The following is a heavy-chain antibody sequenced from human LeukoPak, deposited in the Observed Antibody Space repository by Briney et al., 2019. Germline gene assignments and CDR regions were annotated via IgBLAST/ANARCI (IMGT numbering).Heavy chain of an antibody. CDR3: ASSIVGDSWVYYYMDI. D-gene: IGHD2-21*01. J-gene: IGHJ6*03. CDR1: GGSISSYY. Sequence: SETLSLTCTVSGGSISSYYWSWIRQPPGKGLEWIGYIYTSGSTNYNPSLKSRVTISVDTSKNQFSLKLSSVTAADTAVYYCASSIVGDSWVYYYMDIWGKGTTVTVSS. V-gene: IGHV4-4*09. CDR2: IYTSGST.